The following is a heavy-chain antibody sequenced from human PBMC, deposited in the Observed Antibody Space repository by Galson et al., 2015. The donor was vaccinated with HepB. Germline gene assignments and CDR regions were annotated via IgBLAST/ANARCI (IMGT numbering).Heavy chain of an antibody. CDR2: ISSSGSTI. CDR1: GFTFSSYE. Sequence: SLRLSCAASGFTFSSYEMNWVRQAPGKGLEWVSYISSSGSTIYYADSVKGRFTISRDNAKSSLYLQMNSLRAEDTAVYYCASQYSGYGLGLWGRGTLVTVSS. V-gene: IGHV3-48*03. J-gene: IGHJ2*01. D-gene: IGHD5-12*01. CDR3: ASQYSGYGLGL.